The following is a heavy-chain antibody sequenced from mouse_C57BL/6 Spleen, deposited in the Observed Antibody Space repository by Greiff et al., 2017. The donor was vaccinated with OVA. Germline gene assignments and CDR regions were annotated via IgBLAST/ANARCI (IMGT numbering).Heavy chain of an antibody. CDR2: IDPSDSET. V-gene: IGHV1-52*01. Sequence: QVQLQQPGAELVRPGSSVKLSCKASGYTFTSYWMHWVKQRPIQGLEWIGNIDPSDSETHYNQKFKDKATLTVDKSSSTAYMQLSSLTSEDSAVYYCARPYGSRYWYFDVWGTGTTVTVAS. J-gene: IGHJ1*03. CDR1: GYTFTSYW. CDR3: ARPYGSRYWYFDV. D-gene: IGHD1-1*01.